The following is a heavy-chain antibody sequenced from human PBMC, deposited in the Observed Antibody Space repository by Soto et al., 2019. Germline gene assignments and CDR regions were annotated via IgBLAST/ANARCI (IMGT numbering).Heavy chain of an antibody. V-gene: IGHV4-34*01. Sequence: SETLSLTCAVYGGSFSGYYWSWIRQPPGKGLEWIGEINHSGSTNYNPSLKSRVTISVDTSKNQFSLKLSSVTAADTAVYYCAREYCTNGVCYTGVEDYYYYGMDVWGQGTTVTVSS. CDR2: INHSGST. CDR3: AREYCTNGVCYTGVEDYYYYGMDV. D-gene: IGHD2-8*01. J-gene: IGHJ6*02. CDR1: GGSFSGYY.